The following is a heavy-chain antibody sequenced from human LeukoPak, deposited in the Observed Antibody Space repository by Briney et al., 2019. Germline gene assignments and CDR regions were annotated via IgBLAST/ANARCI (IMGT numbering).Heavy chain of an antibody. J-gene: IGHJ3*02. Sequence: GASLRLSCAASGFTFSSYAMSWVRQAPGKGLEWVSAISGSGGSTYYADSVKGRFTISRDNSKNTLYLQINSLRAEDTAVYYCAKVSGDYYDSSGYYLEAFDIWGQGTMVTVSS. V-gene: IGHV3-23*01. CDR2: ISGSGGST. D-gene: IGHD3-22*01. CDR3: AKVSGDYYDSSGYYLEAFDI. CDR1: GFTFSSYA.